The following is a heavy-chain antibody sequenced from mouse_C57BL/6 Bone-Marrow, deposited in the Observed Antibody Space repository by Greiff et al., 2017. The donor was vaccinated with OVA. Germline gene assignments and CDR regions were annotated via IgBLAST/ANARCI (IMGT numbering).Heavy chain of an antibody. CDR1: GYTFTDYN. V-gene: IGHV1-18*01. CDR2: INPNNGGT. Sequence: EVQLQQPGAELVKPGASVKIPCKASGYTFTDYNMDWVKQSHGKSLEWIGDINPNNGGTIYNQKFKGKATLTVDKSSSTAYMELRSLTSEDTAVYYCAREGPLLYFDYWGQGTTLTVSS. CDR3: AREGPLLYFDY. D-gene: IGHD2-10*01. J-gene: IGHJ2*01.